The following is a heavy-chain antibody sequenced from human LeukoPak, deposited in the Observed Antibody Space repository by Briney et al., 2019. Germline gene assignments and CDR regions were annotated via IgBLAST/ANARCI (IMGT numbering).Heavy chain of an antibody. D-gene: IGHD5-24*01. CDR3: AKEEGRWLQLTYFDY. CDR2: IVGSGGST. J-gene: IGHJ4*02. V-gene: IGHV3-23*01. CDR1: GFTFSSYA. Sequence: GGSLRLSCAASGFTFSSYAMSWVRQAPGKGLEWVSTIVGSGGSTYYADSVKGRFTISRDNSKNTLYLQMNSPRAEDTAVYYCAKEEGRWLQLTYFDYWGQGTLVTVSS.